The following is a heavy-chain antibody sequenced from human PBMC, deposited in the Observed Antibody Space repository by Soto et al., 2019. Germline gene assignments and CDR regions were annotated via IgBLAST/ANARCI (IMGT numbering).Heavy chain of an antibody. CDR2: VIPLFNTP. CDR3: GLASKWELLGYFYGMDV. Sequence: QVQLVQSGAEVKKPGSSAKASCKASGGTFNTFAFTWVRQAPGQGFEWMGGVIPLFNTPDYAQKFQGRVTITADESTSTVYLELSGLSSDDTAVYFCGLASKWELLGYFYGMDVWGQGTTVIVSS. V-gene: IGHV1-69*01. CDR1: GGTFNTFA. J-gene: IGHJ6*02. D-gene: IGHD1-26*01.